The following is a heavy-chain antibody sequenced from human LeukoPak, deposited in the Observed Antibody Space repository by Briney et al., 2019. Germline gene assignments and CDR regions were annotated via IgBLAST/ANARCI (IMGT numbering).Heavy chain of an antibody. CDR3: ARGEAVAGRFDY. CDR1: GFTFSTSW. D-gene: IGHD6-19*01. Sequence: GGSLRLSCAASGFTFSTSWMTWVRQAPGKGLEFVANIKHDGSEKYYVDSVQGRSTISRDNAKNSLYLQMNSLRAEDTAVYYCARGEAVAGRFDYWGQGTLVTVSS. V-gene: IGHV3-7*01. CDR2: IKHDGSEK. J-gene: IGHJ4*02.